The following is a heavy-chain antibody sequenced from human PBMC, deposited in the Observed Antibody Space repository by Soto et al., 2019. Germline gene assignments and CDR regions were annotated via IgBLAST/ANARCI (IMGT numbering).Heavy chain of an antibody. J-gene: IGHJ6*02. Sequence: PGGSLRLSCAASGFTFSSYAMSWVRQAPGKGLEWVSAISGSGGSTYYADSVKGRFTISRDNSKNTLYLQMNSLRAEDTAVYYCARDGTAAAESPKSYYYYYGMDVWGQGTTVTVSS. D-gene: IGHD6-13*01. V-gene: IGHV3-23*01. CDR2: ISGSGGST. CDR1: GFTFSSYA. CDR3: ARDGTAAAESPKSYYYYYGMDV.